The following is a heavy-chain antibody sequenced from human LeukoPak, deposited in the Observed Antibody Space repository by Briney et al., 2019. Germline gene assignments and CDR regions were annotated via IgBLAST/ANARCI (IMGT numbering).Heavy chain of an antibody. Sequence: GGSLRLSCAASGFTFSSYSMNWVRQAPGKGLEWVSYIRSSSSTRYYADSVKGRFTISRDNAKNSLYLQMNSLRAEDTAVDYWARAVVPAAIGLGYFDYWGQGTLVTVSS. V-gene: IGHV3-48*04. CDR2: IRSSSSTR. CDR3: ARAVVPAAIGLGYFDY. J-gene: IGHJ4*02. D-gene: IGHD2-2*01. CDR1: GFTFSSYS.